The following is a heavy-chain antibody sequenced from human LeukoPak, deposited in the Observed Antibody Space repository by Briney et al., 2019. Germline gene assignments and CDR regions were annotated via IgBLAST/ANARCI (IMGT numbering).Heavy chain of an antibody. CDR1: GYTFTGYY. Sequence: ASVKVSCKASGYTFTGYYMHWVRQAPGQGLEWMGWINPNSGGTNYAQKFQGRVTMTRDTSISTAYMELSRLRSDDTAVYYCARGEGPDYYDSSGYSDAFDIWGQGTMVTVSS. V-gene: IGHV1-2*02. CDR2: INPNSGGT. J-gene: IGHJ3*02. CDR3: ARGEGPDYYDSSGYSDAFDI. D-gene: IGHD3-22*01.